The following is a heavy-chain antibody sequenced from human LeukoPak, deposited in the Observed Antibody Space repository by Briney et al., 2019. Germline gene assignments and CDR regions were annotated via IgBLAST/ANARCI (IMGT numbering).Heavy chain of an antibody. CDR3: ARDQIPGIAVAGIGTDY. V-gene: IGHV1-46*01. CDR1: GYTFTSYY. J-gene: IGHJ4*02. CDR2: INPSGGST. Sequence: GASVKVSCKASGYTFTSYYMHWVRQAPGQGLEWMGIINPSGGSTSYAQKFQGRVTMTRDTSTSTVYMELSSLRSEDTAVYYCARDQIPGIAVAGIGTDYWGQGTLVTVSS. D-gene: IGHD6-19*01.